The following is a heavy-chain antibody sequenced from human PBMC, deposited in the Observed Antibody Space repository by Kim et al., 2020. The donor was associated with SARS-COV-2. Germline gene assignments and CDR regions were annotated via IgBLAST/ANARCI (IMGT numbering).Heavy chain of an antibody. CDR3: ARHFGVTMIVSGSDYGMDV. V-gene: IGHV4-39*01. Sequence: SRVTISVDTSKNQFSLKLSSVTAADTAVYYCARHFGVTMIVSGSDYGMDVWGQGTTVTVSS. J-gene: IGHJ6*02. D-gene: IGHD3-22*01.